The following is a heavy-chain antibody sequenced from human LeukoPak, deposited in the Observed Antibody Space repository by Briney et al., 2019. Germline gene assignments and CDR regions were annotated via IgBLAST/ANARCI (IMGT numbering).Heavy chain of an antibody. CDR3: AKVDSSERSGIWTAFDV. CDR2: ISGSGTST. J-gene: IGHJ3*01. Sequence: GGSLRLSCAASGFSIRLYVMSWVRQAPGPGLEWVSDISGSGTSTHYADSVKGRFTISRDNSKKTLNLQMNSLTAEDTAVYYCAKVDSSERSGIWTAFDVWGRGTMVTVSS. D-gene: IGHD3-3*01. V-gene: IGHV3-23*01. CDR1: GFSIRLYV.